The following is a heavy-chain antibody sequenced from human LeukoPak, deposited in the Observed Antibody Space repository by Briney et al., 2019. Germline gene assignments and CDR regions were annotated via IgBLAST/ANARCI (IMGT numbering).Heavy chain of an antibody. J-gene: IGHJ5*02. CDR3: ARDVDYGDYGSWFDP. CDR2: INPSGGST. Sequence: ASVNVSCKASGYTFTSYYMHWVRQAPGQGLEWMGIINPSGGSTSYAQKFQGRVTMTRDTSTSTVYMELSSLRSEDTAVYYCARDVDYGDYGSWFDPWGQGTLVTVSS. D-gene: IGHD4-17*01. V-gene: IGHV1-46*01. CDR1: GYTFTSYY.